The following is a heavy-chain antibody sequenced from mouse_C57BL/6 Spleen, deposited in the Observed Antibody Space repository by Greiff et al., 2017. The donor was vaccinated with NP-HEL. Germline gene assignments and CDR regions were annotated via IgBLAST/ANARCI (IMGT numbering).Heavy chain of an antibody. CDR3: AREFPYYGYFDY. CDR2: IYPGDGDT. J-gene: IGHJ2*01. Sequence: VKLVESGPELVKPGASVKISCKASGYAFSSSWMNWVKQRPGKGLEWIGRIYPGDGDTNYNGKFKGKATLTADKSSSTAYMQLSSLTSEDSAVYFCAREFPYYGYFDYWGQGTTLTVSS. D-gene: IGHD1-1*01. V-gene: IGHV1-82*01. CDR1: GYAFSSSW.